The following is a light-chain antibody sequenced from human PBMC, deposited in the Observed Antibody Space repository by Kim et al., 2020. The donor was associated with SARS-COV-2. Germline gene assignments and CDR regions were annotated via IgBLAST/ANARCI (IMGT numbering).Light chain of an antibody. CDR1: SGHSSDA. V-gene: IGLV4-69*01. J-gene: IGLJ2*01. CDR2: LNSDGSH. Sequence: LGASVKLTCTLSSGHSSDAIAWHQQQPEKGPRYLMKLNSDGSHCKGDGIPDRFSGSSSGAERYLTIASLPAEDEADYYCQTWGTGIFGGGTQLTVL. CDR3: QTWGTGI.